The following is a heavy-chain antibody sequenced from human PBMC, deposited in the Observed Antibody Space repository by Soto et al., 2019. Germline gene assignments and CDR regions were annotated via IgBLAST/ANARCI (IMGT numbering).Heavy chain of an antibody. CDR1: GGSISSYY. CDR2: IHYSGST. Sequence: PSETLSLTCTVSGGSISSYYWSWIRQPPGKGLEWIGNIHYSGSTNYNPSLKSRVSISVDTSKNQFSLKLSSVTAADTAVYYCARGVGYCTSTSCRGWFDPWGQGTLVTAPQ. J-gene: IGHJ5*02. V-gene: IGHV4-59*01. D-gene: IGHD2-2*01. CDR3: ARGVGYCTSTSCRGWFDP.